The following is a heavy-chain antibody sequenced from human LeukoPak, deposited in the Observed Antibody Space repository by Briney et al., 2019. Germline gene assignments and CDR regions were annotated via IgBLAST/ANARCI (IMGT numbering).Heavy chain of an antibody. D-gene: IGHD4-17*01. J-gene: IGHJ4*02. CDR3: ARALYGDPHFDY. CDR2: INSDGSST. V-gene: IGHV3-74*01. CDR1: GFTFSSYR. Sequence: GGSLRLSCAAFGFTFSSYRMHWVRQAPGKGLVWVSRINSDGSSTNYADSVKGRFTISSDNAKNTLYLQMNGLRAEDTAVYYCARALYGDPHFDYWGQGTLVTVSS.